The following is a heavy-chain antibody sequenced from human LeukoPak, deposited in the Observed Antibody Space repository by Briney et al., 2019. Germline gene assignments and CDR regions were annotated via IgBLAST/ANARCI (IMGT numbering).Heavy chain of an antibody. J-gene: IGHJ4*02. CDR1: GFTFDDYT. D-gene: IGHD4-17*01. V-gene: IGHV3-43*01. Sequence: PGGSLRLSCAASGFTFDDYTMHWVRQAPGKGLEWVSLIRWDGGSTYYADSVKGRFTISRDNAKNSVFLQMNSLRAEDTAVYYCSVSLNSWGQGTLVTVSS. CDR2: IRWDGGST. CDR3: SVSLNS.